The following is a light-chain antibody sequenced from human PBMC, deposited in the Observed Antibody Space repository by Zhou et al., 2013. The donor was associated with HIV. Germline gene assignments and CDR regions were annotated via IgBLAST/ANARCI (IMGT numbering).Light chain of an antibody. J-gene: IGKJ2*03. CDR2: GGS. CDR1: HDISSY. Sequence: DIQLTQSPPFLSASVGDRVTITCRASHDISSYVNWYSQRRGKAPKLLIFGGSNLQGGVTSRFSGSGSGTHFTLTIANVQPDDFATYYCQQTYNYPQNSFGQGTKLDMK. CDR3: QQTYNYPQNS. V-gene: IGKV1-39*01.